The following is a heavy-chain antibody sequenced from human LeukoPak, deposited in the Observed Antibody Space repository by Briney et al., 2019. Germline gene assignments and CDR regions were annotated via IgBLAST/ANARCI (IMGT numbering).Heavy chain of an antibody. CDR2: ISSGSSYI. Sequence: GGSLRLSRAASGFIFSSYSMNWVRQAPGKGLEWVSSISSGSSYIYYADSVKGRFTISRDNAKSSLYLQMNSLSAEDTAVYYCAYTSGYDFSSYYYYYMDVWGKGTTVTVSS. V-gene: IGHV3-21*01. D-gene: IGHD5-12*01. CDR1: GFIFSSYS. CDR3: AYTSGYDFSSYYYYYMDV. J-gene: IGHJ6*03.